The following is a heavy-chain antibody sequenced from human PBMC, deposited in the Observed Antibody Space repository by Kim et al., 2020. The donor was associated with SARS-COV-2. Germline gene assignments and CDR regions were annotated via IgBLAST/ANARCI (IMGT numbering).Heavy chain of an antibody. CDR3: ARVDWGTDPHFDY. CDR2: ISSSSTI. Sequence: GGSLRLSCAASGFTFSSYSMNWVRQAPGKGLEWVSYISSSSTIYYADSVKGRFTISRDNAKNSLYLQMNSLRDEDTAVYYCARVDWGTDPHFDYWCQGTL. V-gene: IGHV3-48*02. D-gene: IGHD3-16*01. CDR1: GFTFSSYS. J-gene: IGHJ4*02.